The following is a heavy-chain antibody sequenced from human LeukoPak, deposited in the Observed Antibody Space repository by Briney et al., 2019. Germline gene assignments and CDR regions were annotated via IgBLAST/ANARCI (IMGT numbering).Heavy chain of an antibody. CDR1: GLTLSGQW. J-gene: IGHJ4*02. Sequence: GGSLRLSCAASGLTLSGQWMNWIRQAPGQGLEWVANIKHDGSEKYYVDSVKGRFTISRDDAKNSLSLQMNSVRAEDTAVYYCAYTNNLKYWGQGTLVTVSS. CDR3: AYTNNLKY. V-gene: IGHV3-7*01. CDR2: IKHDGSEK. D-gene: IGHD3-16*01.